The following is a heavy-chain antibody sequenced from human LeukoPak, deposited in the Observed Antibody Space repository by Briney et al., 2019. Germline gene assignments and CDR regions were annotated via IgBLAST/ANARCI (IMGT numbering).Heavy chain of an antibody. Sequence: ASVKVSCKTSGYTFTDYYMHWVRQAPGQGLEWMGWINPKSGVTSYAQIFQGRVTMTRDTSISTAYMELSRLRSDDTAVYYCARGGIQLWFLVDYWGQGTLVTVSS. CDR1: GYTFTDYY. CDR2: INPKSGVT. D-gene: IGHD5-18*01. J-gene: IGHJ4*02. CDR3: ARGGIQLWFLVDY. V-gene: IGHV1-2*02.